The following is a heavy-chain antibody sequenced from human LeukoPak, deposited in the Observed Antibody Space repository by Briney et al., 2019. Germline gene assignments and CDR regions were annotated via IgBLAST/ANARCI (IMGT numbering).Heavy chain of an antibody. Sequence: WASVKVSCKASNYPFYAFAVAWVRQAPGQGLEWMGWISAKNGNTNYAQKLQGRVTMTTDTSTSTAYMELRSLTSDDTAVYYCARVRPYYDILTGYYTDWGQGTLVTVSS. CDR3: ARVRPYYDILTGYYTD. CDR1: NYPFYAFA. J-gene: IGHJ4*02. D-gene: IGHD3-9*01. V-gene: IGHV1-18*01. CDR2: ISAKNGNT.